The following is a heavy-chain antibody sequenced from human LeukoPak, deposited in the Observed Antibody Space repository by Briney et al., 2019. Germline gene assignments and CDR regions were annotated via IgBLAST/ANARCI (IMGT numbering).Heavy chain of an antibody. CDR2: ISSSSSTI. V-gene: IGHV3-48*01. CDR3: ARDGVDSSSWFAVDAFDI. Sequence: PGGSLRLSCAASGFTFSSYSMNWVRQAPGKGLEWVSYISSSSSTIYYADSVNGRFTISRDNAKNSLYLQMNSLRAEDTAVYYCARDGVDSSSWFAVDAFDIWGQGTMVTVSS. CDR1: GFTFSSYS. D-gene: IGHD6-13*01. J-gene: IGHJ3*02.